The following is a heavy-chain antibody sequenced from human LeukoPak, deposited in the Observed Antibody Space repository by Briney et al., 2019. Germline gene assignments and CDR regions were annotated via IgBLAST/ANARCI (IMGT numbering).Heavy chain of an antibody. V-gene: IGHV4-59*01. CDR3: ARGGSYGYY. D-gene: IGHD5-18*01. CDR1: GGSFSGYY. CDR2: VYYSGGT. J-gene: IGHJ4*02. Sequence: PSETLSLTCAVYGGSFSGYYWSWIRQPPGKGLEWIGNVYYSGGTNYNPSLKSRLTISVDTSTNQFSLKLSSVTAADTAVYYCARGGSYGYYWGQGTLVTVSS.